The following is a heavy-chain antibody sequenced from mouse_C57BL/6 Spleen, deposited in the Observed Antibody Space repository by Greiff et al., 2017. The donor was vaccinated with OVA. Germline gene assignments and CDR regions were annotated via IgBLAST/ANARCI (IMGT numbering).Heavy chain of an antibody. Sequence: VMLVESGPELVKPGASVKISCKASGYAFSSSWMNWVKQRPGKGLEWIGRIYPGDGDTNYNGKFKGKATLTADKSSSTAYMQLSSLTSEDSAVYFCAREGNYEYFDVWGTGTTVTVSS. J-gene: IGHJ1*03. CDR2: IYPGDGDT. CDR1: GYAFSSSW. D-gene: IGHD2-1*01. CDR3: AREGNYEYFDV. V-gene: IGHV1-82*01.